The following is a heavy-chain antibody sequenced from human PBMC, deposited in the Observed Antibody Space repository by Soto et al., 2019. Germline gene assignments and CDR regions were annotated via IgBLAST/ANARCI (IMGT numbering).Heavy chain of an antibody. CDR2: INPSGGST. V-gene: IGHV1-46*01. Sequence: ASVKVSCKVSGYTFTSYYMHWVRQAPGQGLEWMGIINPSGGSTSYAQKFQGRVTMTRDTSTSTVYMELSSLRSEDTAVYYCAKAGDPLGGAVAGPQISASDAFDIWGKGTMVTVSS. CDR1: GYTFTSYY. CDR3: AKAGDPLGGAVAGPQISASDAFDI. J-gene: IGHJ3*02. D-gene: IGHD6-19*01.